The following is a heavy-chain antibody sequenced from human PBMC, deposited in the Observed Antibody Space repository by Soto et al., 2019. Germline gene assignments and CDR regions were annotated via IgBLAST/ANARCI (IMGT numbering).Heavy chain of an antibody. V-gene: IGHV3-30*18. Sequence: HPGGSMRLSCAASGFTFSSYGMHWVRQAPGKGLEWVAVISYDGSNKYYADSVKGRFTISRDNSKNTLYLQMNSLRAEDTAVYYCAKQGPLWFGEHPYYYYGMDVWGQGTTVTVSS. CDR1: GFTFSSYG. CDR3: AKQGPLWFGEHPYYYYGMDV. D-gene: IGHD3-10*01. CDR2: ISYDGSNK. J-gene: IGHJ6*02.